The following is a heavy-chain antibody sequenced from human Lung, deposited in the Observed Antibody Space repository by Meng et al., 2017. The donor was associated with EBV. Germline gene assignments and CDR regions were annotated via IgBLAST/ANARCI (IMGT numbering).Heavy chain of an antibody. Sequence: QLVPARAEVKTPGSPVTVASMTSGGSFSTHTFCRVRPAPGQGLEWLGGLISVFDKTKAAPRFQDRVIITADESTSTAYMELRSLTSDDTAVYYCSCGTPGRSYCHYWGQGTLVTVSS. J-gene: IGHJ4*02. V-gene: IGHV1-69*13. D-gene: IGHD2-15*01. CDR2: LISVFDKT. CDR3: SCGTPGRSYCHY. CDR1: GGSFSTHT.